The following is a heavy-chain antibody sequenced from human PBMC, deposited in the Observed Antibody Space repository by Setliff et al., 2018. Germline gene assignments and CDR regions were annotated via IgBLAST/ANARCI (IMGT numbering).Heavy chain of an antibody. J-gene: IGHJ4*02. V-gene: IGHV3-NL1*01. D-gene: IGHD1-26*01. Sequence: LRLSCAASGFLFSSYGMHWVRQAPGKGLEWVASILYTGGGPSYGESVKGRFTVSRDNSKNTLYLQMNSLTAEDTAVYYCAKDLHRDGKWDIDYWGQGTLVTVSS. CDR2: ILYTGGGP. CDR1: GFLFSSYG. CDR3: AKDLHRDGKWDIDY.